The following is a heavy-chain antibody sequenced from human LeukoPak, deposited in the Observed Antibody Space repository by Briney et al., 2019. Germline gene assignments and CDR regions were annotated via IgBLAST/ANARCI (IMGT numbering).Heavy chain of an antibody. J-gene: IGHJ4*02. CDR3: ARLSTVTTSFDY. D-gene: IGHD4-11*01. CDR1: GGSISYYY. V-gene: IGHV4-4*07. Sequence: SETLSLTCTVSGGSISYYYWNWIRQPAGKGLEWIGRIYTSGRTYYNPSLKSRVSMSVDTSKNQFSLKLSSVTAADTAVYNCARLSTVTTSFDYWGQGTLVTVSS. CDR2: IYTSGRT.